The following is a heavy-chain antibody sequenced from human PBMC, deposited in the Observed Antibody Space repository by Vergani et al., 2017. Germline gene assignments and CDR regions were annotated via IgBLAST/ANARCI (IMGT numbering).Heavy chain of an antibody. D-gene: IGHD3-9*01. Sequence: QVQLVQSGAEVKKPGASVKVSCKASGYTFTSYGISWVRQAPGQGLEWMGWISAHNGNTHYAQKLQGRVTMTTDTSTSTAYMELRSLRSDDTAVYYCARDQLRYFDWSRYGMDVWGQGTTVTVSS. CDR1: GYTFTSYG. CDR3: ARDQLRYFDWSRYGMDV. CDR2: ISAHNGNT. J-gene: IGHJ6*02. V-gene: IGHV1-18*01.